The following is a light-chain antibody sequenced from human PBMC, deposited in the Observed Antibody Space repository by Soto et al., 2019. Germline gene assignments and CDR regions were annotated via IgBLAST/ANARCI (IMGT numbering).Light chain of an antibody. Sequence: DIQMTQSPSSLSASVGDRVTIACRASQSISTVLNWYQQKPGKAPNLLIYKSSTLQGGVPSRFSGSGSGTDFTLTITNLQPEDFATYYCHQSYSTPFTFGPGTKVEIK. V-gene: IGKV1-39*01. CDR3: HQSYSTPFT. J-gene: IGKJ3*01. CDR2: KSS. CDR1: QSISTV.